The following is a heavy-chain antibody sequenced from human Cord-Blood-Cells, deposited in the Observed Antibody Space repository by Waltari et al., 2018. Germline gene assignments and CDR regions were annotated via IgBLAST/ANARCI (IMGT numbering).Heavy chain of an antibody. Sequence: QLQLQESGPGLVKPSETLSLTCTVSGGSISSSSYYLGWIRQPPGKGLEWIGSIYYSGSTYYNPSLKSRVTISVDTSKNQFSLKLSSVTAADTAVYYCARPQWGYFDWLFAFDIWGQGTMVTVSS. J-gene: IGHJ3*02. CDR3: ARPQWGYFDWLFAFDI. CDR2: IYYSGST. CDR1: GGSISSSSYY. V-gene: IGHV4-39*01. D-gene: IGHD3-9*01.